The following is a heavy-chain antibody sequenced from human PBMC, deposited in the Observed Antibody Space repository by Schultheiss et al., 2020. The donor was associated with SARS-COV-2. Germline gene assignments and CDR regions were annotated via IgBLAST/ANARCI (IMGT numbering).Heavy chain of an antibody. CDR3: ARHAGYCSSTSCSRFDY. Sequence: SETLSLTCTVSGGSISSYYWSWIRQPPGKGLEWIGYIYYSGNTYYNPSLKSRVTISADTSKNQLSLKLSSVTAADTAVYYCARHAGYCSSTSCSRFDYWGQGTLVTVSS. CDR2: IYYSGNT. J-gene: IGHJ4*02. CDR1: GGSISSYY. D-gene: IGHD2-2*03. V-gene: IGHV4-59*08.